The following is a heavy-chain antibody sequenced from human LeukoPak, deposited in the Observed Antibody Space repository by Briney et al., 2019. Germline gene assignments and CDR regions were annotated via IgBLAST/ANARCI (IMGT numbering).Heavy chain of an antibody. CDR2: IYSGGST. D-gene: IGHD5-24*01. J-gene: IGHJ4*02. CDR1: GFTVSSNY. V-gene: IGHV3-53*01. Sequence: GGSLRLSCAASGFTVSSNYMSWVRQAPGKGLEWVSVIYSGGSTYYADSVKGRFTISRDNSKTTLYLQMNSLRAEDTAVYYCARIRHGSLDYWGQGTLVTVSS. CDR3: ARIRHGSLDY.